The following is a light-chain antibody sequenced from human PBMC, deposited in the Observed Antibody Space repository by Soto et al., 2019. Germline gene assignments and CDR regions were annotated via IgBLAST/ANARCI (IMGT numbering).Light chain of an antibody. V-gene: IGKV3-15*01. J-gene: IGKJ1*01. CDR1: QSVSSN. CDR2: GAS. CDR3: QQYNNWPPAWT. Sequence: EIVMTQSPATPSVSPGERATLSCRASQSVSSNLAWYQQKPGQAPRLLIYGASTRAIGITARFSGSGSGTEFTLTISSLQSEDFAVYYCQQYNNWPPAWTFGQGTKVEIK.